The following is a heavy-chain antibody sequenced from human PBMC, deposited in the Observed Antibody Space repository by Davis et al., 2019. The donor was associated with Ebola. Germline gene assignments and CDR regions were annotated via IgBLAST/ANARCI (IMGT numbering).Heavy chain of an antibody. D-gene: IGHD6-6*01. CDR3: ARETQYSSFSFDY. CDR1: GFTSSDHY. J-gene: IGHJ4*02. CDR2: IYYSGST. V-gene: IGHV4-59*11. Sequence: ESLKISCAASGFTSSDHYMDWVRQAPGKGLEWIGYIYYSGSTNYNPSLKSRVTISVDTSKNQFSLKLSSVTAADTAVYYCARETQYSSFSFDYWGQGTLVTVSS.